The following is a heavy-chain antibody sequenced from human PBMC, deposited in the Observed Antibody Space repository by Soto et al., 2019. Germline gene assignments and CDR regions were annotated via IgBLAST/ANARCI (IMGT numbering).Heavy chain of an antibody. CDR1: GFTFSGSA. D-gene: IGHD7-27*01. J-gene: IGHJ4*02. V-gene: IGHV3-73*01. CDR2: IRSKANSYAT. CDR3: TGPKTGDGNY. Sequence: EVQLVESGGGLVQPGGSLKLSCAASGFTFSGSAMHWVRQASGKGLEWVGRIRSKANSYATAYAASVKGRFTISRDDSKNTAYLQMNSLKPEDRAVYYCTGPKTGDGNYWCQGTLVTVSS.